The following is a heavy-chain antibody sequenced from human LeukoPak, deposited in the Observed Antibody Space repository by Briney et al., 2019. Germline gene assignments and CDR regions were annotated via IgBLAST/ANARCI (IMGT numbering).Heavy chain of an antibody. V-gene: IGHV4-59*08. CDR1: GGSMRNYY. J-gene: IGHJ4*02. CDR2: IYYSWTT. Sequence: PSETLSLTCTVSGGSMRNYYWSWIRQSPGKGLEWIGYIYYSWTTKYNPSLQSRVTISLDTSKNQFSLKLSSVTAADTAVFYCARLVAGNYFDYWGQGTLVTVSS. CDR3: ARLVAGNYFDY. D-gene: IGHD6-19*01.